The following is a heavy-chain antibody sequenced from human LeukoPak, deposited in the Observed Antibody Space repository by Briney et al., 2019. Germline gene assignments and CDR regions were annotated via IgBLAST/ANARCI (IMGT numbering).Heavy chain of an antibody. CDR3: ARARPLGSH. Sequence: KPSETLSLTCAVYGGSFSGYYWSWIRQPPGKGLEWIGEINHSGSTNYNPSLKSRVTISVDTSKNQFPLKLSSVTAADTAVYYCARARPLGSHWGQGTLVTVSS. J-gene: IGHJ4*02. CDR1: GGSFSGYY. CDR2: INHSGST. V-gene: IGHV4-34*01. D-gene: IGHD3-10*01.